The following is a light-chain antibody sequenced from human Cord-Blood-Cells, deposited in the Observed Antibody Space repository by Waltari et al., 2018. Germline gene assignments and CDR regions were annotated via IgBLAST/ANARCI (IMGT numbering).Light chain of an antibody. CDR3: CSYAGSYTYV. CDR1: SSAVGGYNN. V-gene: IGLV2-11*01. J-gene: IGLJ1*01. Sequence: QSALTQPRSVSGSPGQSVTISCTGPSSAVGGYNNVSWYQQHPGKAPKLMIYDVSKRPSGVPDRFSGSKSGNTASLTISGLQAEDEADYYCCSYAGSYTYVFGTGTKVTVL. CDR2: DVS.